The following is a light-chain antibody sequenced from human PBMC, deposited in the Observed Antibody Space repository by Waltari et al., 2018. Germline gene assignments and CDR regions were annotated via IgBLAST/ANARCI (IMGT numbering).Light chain of an antibody. J-gene: IGLJ2*01. CDR3: QVWDSSSDHVV. Sequence: SYVLTQPPSVSVAPGKTARITCGGNNLGSTSVHWYQQKPGQAPGLVIYNDSDRPAGLPERFPCSNSVNTATRTSSRVEAGDEADYYGQVWDSSSDHVVFGGGTKLTVL. V-gene: IGLV3-21*04. CDR2: NDS. CDR1: NLGSTS.